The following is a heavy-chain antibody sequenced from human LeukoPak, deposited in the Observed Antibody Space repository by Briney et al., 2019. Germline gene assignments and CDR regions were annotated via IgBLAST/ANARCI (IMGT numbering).Heavy chain of an antibody. CDR2: INPNSGGT. CDR1: GYTFTGYY. D-gene: IGHD3-3*01. Sequence: ASVKVSCKASGYTFTGYYMHWVRQAPGQGLEWMGWINPNSGGTNYAQKFQGRVTMTRDTSISTAYMELSRLRSDDTAVYYCARGRSQYYDFWSGKNWFDPWGQGTLVTVSS. V-gene: IGHV1-2*02. J-gene: IGHJ5*02. CDR3: ARGRSQYYDFWSGKNWFDP.